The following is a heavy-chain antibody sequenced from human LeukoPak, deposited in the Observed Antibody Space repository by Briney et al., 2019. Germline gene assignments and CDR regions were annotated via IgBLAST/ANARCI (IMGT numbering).Heavy chain of an antibody. CDR1: GGTFSSYA. CDR2: IIPILGIA. Sequence: SVKVSCKASGGTFSSYAISWVRQAPGQGLEWMGRIIPILGIANYAQKFQGRVTITADKSTSTAYMELSSLRSEDTAVYYCARGVSGYNYGPDIWGQGTMVTVSS. CDR3: ARGVSGYNYGPDI. D-gene: IGHD5-18*01. J-gene: IGHJ3*02. V-gene: IGHV1-69*04.